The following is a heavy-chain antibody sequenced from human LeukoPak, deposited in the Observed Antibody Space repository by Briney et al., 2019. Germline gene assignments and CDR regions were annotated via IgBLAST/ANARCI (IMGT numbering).Heavy chain of an antibody. D-gene: IGHD3-3*01. J-gene: IGHJ5*02. CDR3: ARDGRRITIFGVVSNWFDP. Sequence: KLQGRVTMTRDTSTSTVYMELSSLRSEDTAVYYCARDGRRITIFGVVSNWFDPWGQGTLVTVSS. V-gene: IGHV1-46*01.